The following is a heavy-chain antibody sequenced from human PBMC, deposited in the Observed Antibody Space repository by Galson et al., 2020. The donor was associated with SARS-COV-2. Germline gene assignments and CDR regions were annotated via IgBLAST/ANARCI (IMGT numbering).Heavy chain of an antibody. D-gene: IGHD3-10*01. Sequence: SETLSLTCAVYGGSFSGYYWSWIRQPPGKGLEWIGEINHSGSTNYNPSLKSRVTISVDTSKNQLSLKLSSVTAADTAVYYCARLGRGSGSYYFSHYYYYGMDVWGQGTTVTVSS. V-gene: IGHV4-34*01. CDR2: INHSGST. J-gene: IGHJ6*02. CDR1: GGSFSGYY. CDR3: ARLGRGSGSYYFSHYYYYGMDV.